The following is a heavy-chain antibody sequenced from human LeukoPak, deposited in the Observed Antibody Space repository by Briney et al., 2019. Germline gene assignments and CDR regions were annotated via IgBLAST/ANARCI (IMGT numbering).Heavy chain of an antibody. CDR1: GYTFTGYY. D-gene: IGHD6-19*01. CDR3: ARGTIFGIAVAGTKFDY. J-gene: IGHJ4*02. CDR2: INPNSGGT. Sequence: ASVKVSCKASGYTFTGYYMHWVRQAPGQGLEWMGWINPNSGGTNYAQKFQGRVTMTRDTSISTAYMELSRLRSDDTAVYYCARGTIFGIAVAGTKFDYWGQGTLVTVSS. V-gene: IGHV1-2*02.